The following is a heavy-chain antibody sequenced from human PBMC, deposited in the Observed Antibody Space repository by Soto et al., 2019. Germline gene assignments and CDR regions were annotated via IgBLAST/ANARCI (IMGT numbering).Heavy chain of an antibody. CDR3: ARLGGYVSVGYYYLWDS. D-gene: IGHD3-22*01. CDR2: INHSGST. Sequence: SETLSLTCRVSDGSMNSDSSYWGWIRQPPGKGLEWIGVINHSGSTYHNLSLKGRVTMSVDASRNQFSLKLASMTAADTAVYYCARLGGYVSVGYYYLWDSWGQGTLVTVSS. V-gene: IGHV4-39*01. J-gene: IGHJ4*02. CDR1: DGSMNSDSSY.